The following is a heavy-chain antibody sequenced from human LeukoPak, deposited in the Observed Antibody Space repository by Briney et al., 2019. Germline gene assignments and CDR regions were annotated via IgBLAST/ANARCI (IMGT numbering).Heavy chain of an antibody. CDR1: GYRFTSYW. CDR3: ARLPYSDSPFDY. J-gene: IGHJ4*02. Sequence: GESLKISCKGSGYRFTSYWIGWVRQMPGKGLEWMGIIYPGDSDTTFSPSFQGQVTFSADKSIDTVYLQWSSLKASDTAMYYCARLPYSDSPFDYWGQGTLVTVTS. CDR2: IYPGDSDT. D-gene: IGHD3-22*01. V-gene: IGHV5-51*01.